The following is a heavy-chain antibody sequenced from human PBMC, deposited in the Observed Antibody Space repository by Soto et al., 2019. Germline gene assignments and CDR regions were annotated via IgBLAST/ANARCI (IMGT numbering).Heavy chain of an antibody. V-gene: IGHV3-30-3*01. J-gene: IGHJ4*02. Sequence: QVQLVESGGGIVQPGESLRLSCEASGFTFISYSIHWVRQAPGKGLEWVATISHDGARTSYADSVNGRFTISRDNSKTTGYLEMNSLRVEDTAVYHCARDKDWGWHDYWGQGTLVTVSS. CDR2: ISHDGART. CDR1: GFTFISYS. D-gene: IGHD2-8*02. CDR3: ARDKDWGWHDY.